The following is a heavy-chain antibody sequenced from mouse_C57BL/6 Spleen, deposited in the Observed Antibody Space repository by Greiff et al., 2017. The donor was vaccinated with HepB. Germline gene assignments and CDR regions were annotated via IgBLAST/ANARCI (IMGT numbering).Heavy chain of an antibody. V-gene: IGHV1-64*01. J-gene: IGHJ2*01. Sequence: QVHVKQPGAELVKPGASVKLSCKASGYTFTSYWMHWVKQRPGQGLEWIGMIHPNSGSTNYNEKFKSKATLTVDKSSSTAYMQLSSLTSEDSAVYYCARGQTAQATYWGQGTTLTVSS. CDR1: GYTFTSYW. D-gene: IGHD3-2*02. CDR3: ARGQTAQATY. CDR2: IHPNSGST.